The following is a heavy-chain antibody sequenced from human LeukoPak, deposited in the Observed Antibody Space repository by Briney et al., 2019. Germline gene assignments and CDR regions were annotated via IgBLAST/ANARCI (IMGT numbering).Heavy chain of an antibody. D-gene: IGHD2-2*01. CDR3: ARHSSGGYCSSTSCYRFDY. CDR1: GGSISSSSYY. V-gene: IGHV4-39*01. Sequence: PSETLSLTCTVSGGSISSSSYYWGWIGQPPGKGLEWIGSIYYSGSTYYNPSLKSRVTISVDTSKNQFSLKLSSVTAADTAVYYCARHSSGGYCSSTSCYRFDYWGQGTLVTVSS. J-gene: IGHJ4*02. CDR2: IYYSGST.